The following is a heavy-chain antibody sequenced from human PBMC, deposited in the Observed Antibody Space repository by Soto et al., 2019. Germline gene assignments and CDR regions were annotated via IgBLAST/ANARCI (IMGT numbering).Heavy chain of an antibody. CDR1: GLTFDDYT. D-gene: IGHD6-19*01. V-gene: IGHV3-43*01. CDR3: AKDIAASGWYSLDY. CDR2: ISWDGGST. Sequence: PWGSLRLSCAASGLTFDDYTMHWVRQAPGKGLEWVSLISWDGGSTYYADSVKGRFTISRDNSKNSLYLQMNSLRTEDTALYYCAKDIAASGWYSLDYWGQGTLVTVSS. J-gene: IGHJ4*02.